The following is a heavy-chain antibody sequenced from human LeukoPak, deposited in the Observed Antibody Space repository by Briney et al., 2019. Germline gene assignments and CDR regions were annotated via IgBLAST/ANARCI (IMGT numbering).Heavy chain of an antibody. J-gene: IGHJ4*02. CDR2: ISGSGDRT. CDR3: ARFSGQQLAFDY. CDR1: GFTFSSYA. D-gene: IGHD6-13*01. Sequence: PGGSLRLSCAASGFTFSSYAMNWVRQAPGKGLEWVSVISGSGDRTYYADSVKGRFTISRDNSKNTLYVQMNSLRAEDTAVYYCARFSGQQLAFDYWGQGTLVTVSS. V-gene: IGHV3-23*01.